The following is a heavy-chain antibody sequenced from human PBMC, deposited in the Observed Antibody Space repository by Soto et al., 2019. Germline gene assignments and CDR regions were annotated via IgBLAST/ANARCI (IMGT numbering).Heavy chain of an antibody. J-gene: IGHJ3*02. CDR2: IYYSGST. CDR3: ARGRVRPFRIVVVVAATDAFDI. D-gene: IGHD2-15*01. V-gene: IGHV4-31*03. CDR1: GGSISSGGDY. Sequence: SETLSLTCTVSGGSISSGGDYWSWIRQHPGKGLEWIGYIYYSGSTYYNPSLKSRVTISVDTSKSQFSLKLSSVTAADTAVYYCARGRVRPFRIVVVVAATDAFDIWGQGTMVTVSS.